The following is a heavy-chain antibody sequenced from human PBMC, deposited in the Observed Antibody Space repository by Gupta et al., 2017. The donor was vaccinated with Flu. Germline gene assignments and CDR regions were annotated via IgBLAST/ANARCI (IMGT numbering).Heavy chain of an antibody. CDR2: INPDSGGT. D-gene: IGHD4-17*01. V-gene: IGHV1-2*02. CDR1: GYPFTGYY. CDR3: ARDKTGDDYFDC. J-gene: IGHJ4*02. Sequence: QAQLVQSGAEVKKPGASVKVSCRASGYPFTGYYMHWMRQAPGQGLEWMGWINPDSGGTSFAQRFQGRITMTRDTSISTAYMELSSLRSDDTAVYFCARDKTGDDYFDCWGQGTLVTVSS.